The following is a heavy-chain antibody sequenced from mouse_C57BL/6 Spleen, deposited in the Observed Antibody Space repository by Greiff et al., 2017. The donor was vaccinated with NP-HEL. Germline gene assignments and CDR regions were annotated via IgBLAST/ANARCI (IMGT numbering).Heavy chain of an antibody. D-gene: IGHD4-1*01. CDR1: GFTFSSYA. V-gene: IGHV5-9-1*02. Sequence: EVQGVESGEGLVKPGGSLKLSCAASGFTFSSYAMSWVRQTPEKRLEWVAYISSGGDYIYYADTVKGRFTISRDNARNTLYLQMSSLKSEDTAMYYCTRSTGTEYYYAMDYWGQGTSVTVSS. CDR3: TRSTGTEYYYAMDY. CDR2: ISSGGDYI. J-gene: IGHJ4*01.